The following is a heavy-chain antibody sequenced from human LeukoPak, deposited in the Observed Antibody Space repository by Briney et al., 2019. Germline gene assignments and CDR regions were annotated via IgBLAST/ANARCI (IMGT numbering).Heavy chain of an antibody. CDR3: ASQDPSGDPLDY. CDR2: INHSGST. J-gene: IGHJ4*02. CDR1: GGSFSGYY. Sequence: SETLSLTCAVYGGSFSGYYWSWIRQPPGKGLEWIGEINHSGSTNYNPSLKSRVTISVDTSENQFSLKLSSVTAADTAVYYCASQDPSGDPLDYWGQGTLVTVSS. D-gene: IGHD7-27*01. V-gene: IGHV4-34*01.